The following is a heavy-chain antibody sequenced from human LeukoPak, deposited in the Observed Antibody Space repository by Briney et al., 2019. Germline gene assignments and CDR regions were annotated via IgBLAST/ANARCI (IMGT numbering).Heavy chain of an antibody. D-gene: IGHD3-3*01. CDR1: GGSISSYY. CDR2: IYYSGST. CDR3: ARTARSGFPDY. Sequence: MASETLSLTCTVSGGSISSYYWSWIRQPPGKGLEWIGYIYYSGSTNYNPSLKSRVTISVDTSKNQFSLKLSSVTAADTAVYYCARTARSGFPDYWGQGTLVTVSS. J-gene: IGHJ4*02. V-gene: IGHV4-59*08.